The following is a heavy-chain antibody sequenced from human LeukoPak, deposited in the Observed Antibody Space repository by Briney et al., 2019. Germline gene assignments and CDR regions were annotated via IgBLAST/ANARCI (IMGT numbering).Heavy chain of an antibody. Sequence: SVKVSCKASGGTFSSYAISWVRQAPGQGLEWMGRIIPILGIANYAQKFQGRVTITADKSTSTAYMEMSSLRSEDTAVYYCARDREVATIKGAFFDYWGQGSLVTVSS. J-gene: IGHJ4*02. CDR3: ARDREVATIKGAFFDY. V-gene: IGHV1-69*04. CDR2: IIPILGIA. D-gene: IGHD5-12*01. CDR1: GGTFSSYA.